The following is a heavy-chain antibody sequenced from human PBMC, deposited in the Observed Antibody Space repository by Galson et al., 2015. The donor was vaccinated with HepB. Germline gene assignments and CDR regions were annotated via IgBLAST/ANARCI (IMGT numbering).Heavy chain of an antibody. CDR2: ISYDGSNK. CDR3: ANSPMRLLLPDY. J-gene: IGHJ4*02. V-gene: IGHV3-30*18. Sequence: SLRLSCAASGFTFSSYGMHWVRQAPGKGLEWVAVISYDGSNKYYADSVKGRFTISRDNSKNTLYLQMNSLRAEDTAVYYCANSPMRLLLPDYWGQGTLVTVSS. D-gene: IGHD3-22*01. CDR1: GFTFSSYG.